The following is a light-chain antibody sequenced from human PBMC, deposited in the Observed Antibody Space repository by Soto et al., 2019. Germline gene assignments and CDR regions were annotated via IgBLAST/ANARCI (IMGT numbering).Light chain of an antibody. J-gene: IGKJ3*01. CDR3: QQYGSSPFT. Sequence: EIVLTQSPGTLSLSPGERATLSCRASQSVTSRNLAWYQQKPGQAPRLLIYGASSGATGIPGRFSGSGSGTDFTLTISRLEPEDFAVYYCQQYGSSPFTFGPGTKVDIK. CDR1: QSVTSRN. CDR2: GAS. V-gene: IGKV3-20*01.